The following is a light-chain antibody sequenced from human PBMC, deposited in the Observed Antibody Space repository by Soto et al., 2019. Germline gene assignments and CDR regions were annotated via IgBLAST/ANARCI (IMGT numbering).Light chain of an antibody. Sequence: DIQMTQSPSTLSASVGDRVTITCRASQSISSWLAWYQQKPGKAPKLLIYKASSLESGVPSRFIGSGSGTEFTLTISSLQPDDFATYYCQQYTSYSRTFGQGTKVQIK. CDR3: QQYTSYSRT. CDR1: QSISSW. V-gene: IGKV1-5*03. J-gene: IGKJ1*01. CDR2: KAS.